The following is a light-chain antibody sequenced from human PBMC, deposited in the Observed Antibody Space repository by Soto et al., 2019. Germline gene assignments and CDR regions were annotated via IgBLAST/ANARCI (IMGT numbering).Light chain of an antibody. CDR3: QQYVTSPRT. J-gene: IGKJ2*01. Sequence: EIVLTQSPGTLSLSPGEGATLSCRASQSISSNYLAWYQQRFGQAPRLLIYDASSRATGIPDRFSGSGSGTDFTLTITRLEPEDFAVYYCQQYVTSPRTFSQGTRLEIK. CDR2: DAS. CDR1: QSISSNY. V-gene: IGKV3-20*01.